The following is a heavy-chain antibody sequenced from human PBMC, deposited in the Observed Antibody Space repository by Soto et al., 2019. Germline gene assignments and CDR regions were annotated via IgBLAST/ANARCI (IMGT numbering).Heavy chain of an antibody. CDR3: ARGSGLWFGELLSGFGYYCGMDV. CDR1: GYTFTGYY. D-gene: IGHD3-10*01. Sequence: KQPRASVKVSCKASGYTFTGYYMHWVRQAPGQGLEGMGWINPNSGGTNYAQKFQGWVTMPRDTSISTAYMELSRLRSDDTAVYYCARGSGLWFGELLSGFGYYCGMDVWGQGTTVAVSS. V-gene: IGHV1-2*04. CDR2: INPNSGGT. J-gene: IGHJ6*02.